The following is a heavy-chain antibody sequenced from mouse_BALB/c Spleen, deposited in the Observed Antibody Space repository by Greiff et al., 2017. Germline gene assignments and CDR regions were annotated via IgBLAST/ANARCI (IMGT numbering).Heavy chain of an antibody. Sequence: EVMLVESGGGLVKPGGSLKLSCAASGFTFSSYAMSWVRQTPEKRLEWVATISSGGSYTYYPDSVKGRFTISRDNAKNTLYLQMSSLRSEDTAMYYCAREGGNYEGFAYWGQGTLVTVSA. CDR3: AREGGNYEGFAY. D-gene: IGHD2-1*01. CDR2: ISSGGSYT. CDR1: GFTFSSYA. V-gene: IGHV5-9-1*01. J-gene: IGHJ3*01.